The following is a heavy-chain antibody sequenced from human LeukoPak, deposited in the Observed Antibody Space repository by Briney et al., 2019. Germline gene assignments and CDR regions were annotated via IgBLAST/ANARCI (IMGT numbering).Heavy chain of an antibody. J-gene: IGHJ4*02. D-gene: IGHD3-10*01. CDR3: AREGLHGSYYFDY. Sequence: GGSLRLSCAASGFSFSTYWMHWVRQAPGKGLVWVSRVNSDGSSATYADSVRGRFTISRDNSKNRLYLHMNSLRADDAAVYYCAREGLHGSYYFDYWGQGALVTVSS. CDR1: GFSFSTYW. CDR2: VNSDGSSA. V-gene: IGHV3-74*03.